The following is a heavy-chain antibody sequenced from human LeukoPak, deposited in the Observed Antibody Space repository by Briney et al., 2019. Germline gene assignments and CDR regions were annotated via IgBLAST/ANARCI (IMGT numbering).Heavy chain of an antibody. CDR2: IYYSGTT. Sequence: SETLSLTCTVSGGSISSYYWNWIRQTPGKGLEWIGYIYYSGTTNYNPSLRSRVAISLDTSKNQFSLKLSSVTAADTAVYYCARGEPAFSSGWYTYYFDYWGQGTLVTVSS. J-gene: IGHJ4*02. D-gene: IGHD6-19*01. CDR3: ARGEPAFSSGWYTYYFDY. CDR1: GGSISSYY. V-gene: IGHV4-59*01.